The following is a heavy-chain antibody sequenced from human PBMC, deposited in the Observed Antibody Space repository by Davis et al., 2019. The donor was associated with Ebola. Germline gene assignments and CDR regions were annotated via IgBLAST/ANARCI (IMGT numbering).Heavy chain of an antibody. Sequence: PGGSLRLSCAASGFTFSGSAMHWVRQASGKGLEWVGRIRSKANSYATAYAASVKGRFTISRDDSKNTAYLQMNSLKTEDTAVYYCTSTLDGDYVDYWGQGILVTVSS. CDR3: TSTLDGDYVDY. V-gene: IGHV3-73*01. CDR1: GFTFSGSA. J-gene: IGHJ4*02. CDR2: IRSKANSYAT. D-gene: IGHD4-17*01.